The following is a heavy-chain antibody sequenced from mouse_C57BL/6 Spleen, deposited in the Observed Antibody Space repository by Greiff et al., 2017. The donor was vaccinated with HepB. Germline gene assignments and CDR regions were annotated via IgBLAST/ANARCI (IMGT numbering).Heavy chain of an antibody. Sequence: VHLVESGAELVKPGASVKLSCKASGYTFTEYTIHWVKQRSGQGLEWIGWFYPGSGSIKYNEKFKDKATLTADKSSSTVYMELSRLTSEDSAVYFCARHEDKGIITTVLVDYWGQGTTLTVSS. CDR3: ARHEDKGIITTVLVDY. V-gene: IGHV1-62-2*01. J-gene: IGHJ2*01. D-gene: IGHD1-1*01. CDR1: GYTFTEYT. CDR2: FYPGSGSI.